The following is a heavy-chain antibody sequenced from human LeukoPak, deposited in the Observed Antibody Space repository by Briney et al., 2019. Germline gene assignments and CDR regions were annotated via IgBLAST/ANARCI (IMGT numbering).Heavy chain of an antibody. CDR2: ISAYKGNT. Sequence: ASVTVSCKASGYSFTNYGISWVRQAPGQGLEWMGWISAYKGNTNYAQRLQGRVTMTTDTSTSTAYMELRSLRSDDTAVYYCARDERDSSSWYGFDYWGQGTLVTVSS. D-gene: IGHD6-13*01. V-gene: IGHV1-18*01. CDR3: ARDERDSSSWYGFDY. CDR1: GYSFTNYG. J-gene: IGHJ4*02.